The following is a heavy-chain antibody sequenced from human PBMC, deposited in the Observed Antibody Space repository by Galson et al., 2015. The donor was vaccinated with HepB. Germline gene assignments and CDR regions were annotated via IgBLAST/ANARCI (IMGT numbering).Heavy chain of an antibody. CDR3: GRVAGTIYYYGMDV. V-gene: IGHV6-1*01. CDR2: TYYRSKWYS. CDR1: GDSVSSNSAA. D-gene: IGHD6-19*01. Sequence: CAISGDSVSSNSAAWNWIRRSPSRGLEWLGRTYYRSKWYSDYAVSVRSRVTINPDTSKNQFPLQLKSVTPEDTAVYYCGRVAGTIYYYGMDVWGQGTTVTVSS. J-gene: IGHJ6*02.